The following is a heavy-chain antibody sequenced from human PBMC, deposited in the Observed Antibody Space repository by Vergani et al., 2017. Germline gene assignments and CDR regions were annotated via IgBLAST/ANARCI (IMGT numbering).Heavy chain of an antibody. CDR3: ARGTETTVVTLSRAYNWFDP. CDR1: GYTFTSYG. Sequence: QVQLVQSGAEVKKPGASVKVSCKASGYTFTSYGISWVRQAPGQGLEWMGWISAYNGNTNYAQKLQGRVTMTTDTSTSTAYMELRSLRSDDTAVYYCARGTETTVVTLSRAYNWFDPWGQGTLVTVSS. J-gene: IGHJ5*02. CDR2: ISAYNGNT. D-gene: IGHD4-23*01. V-gene: IGHV1-18*01.